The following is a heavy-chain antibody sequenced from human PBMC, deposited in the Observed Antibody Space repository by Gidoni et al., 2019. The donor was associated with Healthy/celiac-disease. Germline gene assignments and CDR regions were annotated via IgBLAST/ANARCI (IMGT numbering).Heavy chain of an antibody. CDR3: ARQKGYYDSSGYYYVKYYYGMDV. Sequence: QLQLQESGPGLVKPSETLSLTCTVSGGSISSSSYYWGWIRHPPGKGLEWIGSIYYSGSTYYNPSLKSRVTISVDTSKNQFSLKLSSVTAADTAVYYCARQKGYYDSSGYYYVKYYYGMDVWGQGTTVTVSS. D-gene: IGHD3-22*01. J-gene: IGHJ6*02. V-gene: IGHV4-39*01. CDR2: IYYSGST. CDR1: GGSISSSSYY.